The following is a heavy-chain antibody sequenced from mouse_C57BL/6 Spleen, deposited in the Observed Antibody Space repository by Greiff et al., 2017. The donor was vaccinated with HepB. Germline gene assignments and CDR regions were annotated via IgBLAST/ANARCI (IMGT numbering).Heavy chain of an antibody. J-gene: IGHJ2*01. Sequence: EVKVVESGGDLVKPGGSLKLSCAASGFTFSSYGMSWVRQTPDKRLEWVATINSGGSYTYYPDSVKGRFTVSSDNAKNTLDLQMSRLKSEDTAVYYCARQEDYYDINNHYWGQGATLTVA. CDR3: ARQEDYYDINNHY. D-gene: IGHD1-1*01. CDR1: GFTFSSYG. V-gene: IGHV5-6*01. CDR2: INSGGSYT.